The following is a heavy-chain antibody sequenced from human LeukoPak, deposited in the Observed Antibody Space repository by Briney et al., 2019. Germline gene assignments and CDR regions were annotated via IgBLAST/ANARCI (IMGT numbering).Heavy chain of an antibody. Sequence: SETLSLTCTVSGGSISSSSYYWSWIRQPPGKGLEWIGEINHSGSTNYNPSLKSRVTISVDTSKNQFSLKLNSVTAADTAVYYCASAHFWSGYYHLDYWGQGTLVTVSS. CDR2: INHSGST. D-gene: IGHD3-3*02. CDR1: GGSISSSSYY. V-gene: IGHV4-39*07. CDR3: ASAHFWSGYYHLDY. J-gene: IGHJ4*02.